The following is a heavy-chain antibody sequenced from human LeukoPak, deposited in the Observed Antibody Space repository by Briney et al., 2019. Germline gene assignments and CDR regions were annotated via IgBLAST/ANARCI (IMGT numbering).Heavy chain of an antibody. CDR3: VKPGTGS. J-gene: IGHJ4*02. Sequence: GGSLRLSCSASGFTFSRYAMNWVRQAQGKGLEYVSAISSNGSSTYYADSVKGRFTISRDNSKNTLYLQMSSLRPEDTAVYYCVKPGTGSWGQGTLVTVSS. CDR1: GFTFSRYA. V-gene: IGHV3-64D*06. CDR2: ISSNGSST. D-gene: IGHD1-14*01.